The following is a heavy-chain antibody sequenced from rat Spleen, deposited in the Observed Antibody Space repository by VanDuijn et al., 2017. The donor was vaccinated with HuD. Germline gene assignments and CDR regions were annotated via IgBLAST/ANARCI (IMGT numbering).Heavy chain of an antibody. J-gene: IGHJ2*01. D-gene: IGHD1-6*01. CDR1: GFTFSDYN. CDR3: ARDRILRSTGFDY. V-gene: IGHV5-7*01. Sequence: EVQLVESGGGLVQPGRSLKLSCAASGFTFSDYNMAWVRQAPKKGLEWVATISYDGSSTYYRDSVKGRFTISRDNAKSTLYLQMDSLRSEDTATYYCARDRILRSTGFDYWGHGVMVTVSS. CDR2: ISYDGSST.